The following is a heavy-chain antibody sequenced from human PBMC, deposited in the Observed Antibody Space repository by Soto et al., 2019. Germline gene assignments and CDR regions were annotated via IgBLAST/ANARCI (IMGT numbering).Heavy chain of an antibody. CDR3: VGGQYYFDY. J-gene: IGHJ4*02. D-gene: IGHD3-10*01. Sequence: QVQLVESGGGVVQPGRSLRLSCAASGFPFTTYGMHWVREGPGKGLEWVAVISYDGSNRYYADSVKGRITISRDNSKNTLYLQINDQRPEETALYYCVGGQYYFDYRGQGTMVT. V-gene: IGHV3-30*03. CDR1: GFPFTTYG. CDR2: ISYDGSNR.